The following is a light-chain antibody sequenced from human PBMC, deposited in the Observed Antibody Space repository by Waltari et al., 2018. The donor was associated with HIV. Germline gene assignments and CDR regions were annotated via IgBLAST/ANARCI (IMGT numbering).Light chain of an antibody. CDR3: QQYYSFPLT. V-gene: IGKV1-8*01. CDR2: AAS. Sequence: ATQMTQSPPSLSASTGDRVTITCRASQGVSNFLAWYQQKPGEAPKLLISAASTLQREVPSRFSGSGADTDFSLTISCRQSEDFATYYCQQYYSFPLTFGGGTRVEVK. CDR1: QGVSNF. J-gene: IGKJ4*01.